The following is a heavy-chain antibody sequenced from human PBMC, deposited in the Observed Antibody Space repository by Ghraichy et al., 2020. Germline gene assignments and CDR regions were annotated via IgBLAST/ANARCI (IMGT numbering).Heavy chain of an antibody. D-gene: IGHD6-19*01. CDR2: IYYSGAA. CDR1: GASVSSSDHY. J-gene: IGHJ5*02. Sequence: SQTLSLTCTVSGASVSSSDHYWSWIRQPPGKRLELVGYIYYSGAANYSPSLKSRLTISIDTSNNQFSLKLTSVTAADTAVYYCARLKMFSGWYRGSWFDPWGQGTLVTVSS. CDR3: ARLKMFSGWYRGSWFDP. V-gene: IGHV4-61*08.